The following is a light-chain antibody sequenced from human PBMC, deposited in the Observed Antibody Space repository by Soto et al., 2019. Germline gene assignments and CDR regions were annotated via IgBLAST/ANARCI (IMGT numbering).Light chain of an antibody. Sequence: IPMNQSPSSMSASXGDRVTIGCRTRLVIRNDLGGYQQTPGIAPKRXXYAAYTLQSGGPSRFSGSGSGTEFTLTISSRQAEDFATYYGLQHYRYPRTFGQGTRLEIK. V-gene: IGKV1-17*01. J-gene: IGKJ5*01. CDR2: AAY. CDR3: LQHYRYPRT. CDR1: LVIRND.